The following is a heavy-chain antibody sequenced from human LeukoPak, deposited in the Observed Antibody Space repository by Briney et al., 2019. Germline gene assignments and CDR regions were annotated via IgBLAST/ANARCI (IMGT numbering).Heavy chain of an antibody. CDR3: ARGQVPAARGYNWFDP. V-gene: IGHV4-34*01. CDR1: GWSFNDYY. D-gene: IGHD2-2*01. J-gene: IGHJ5*02. Sequence: SETLSLTCAVYGWSFNDYYWNWIRQPPGKGLEWIGEINARGDTSYNPSLKSRVTISVDTSKKQFSLRLTSMIAADTALYYCARGQVPAARGYNWFDPWGQGTLVTASS. CDR2: INARGDT.